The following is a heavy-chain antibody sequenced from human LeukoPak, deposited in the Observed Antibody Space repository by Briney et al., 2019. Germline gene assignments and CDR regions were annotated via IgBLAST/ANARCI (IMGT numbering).Heavy chain of an antibody. CDR3: ARGAPPAPDY. CDR1: GGSFSGYY. Sequence: SETLSLTCAVYGGSFSGYYRSGIRQPPGKGLEWIGEINHSGSTNYNPSLKSRVTISVDTSKNQFSLKLSSVTAADTAVYYCARGAPPAPDYWGQGTLVTVSS. V-gene: IGHV4-34*01. J-gene: IGHJ4*02. CDR2: INHSGST.